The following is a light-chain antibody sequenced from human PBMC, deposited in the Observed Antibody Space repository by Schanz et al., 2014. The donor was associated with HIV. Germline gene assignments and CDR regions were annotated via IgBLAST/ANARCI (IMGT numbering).Light chain of an antibody. Sequence: EIVLTQSPGSLSLSPGERATLSCRASQSVGGSQMAWYQHRRGQAPRLLFYATSFRATGVPDRFSGSGSGTDFTLTISRLEPEDFAVYYCQQYGSSPGTFGQGTKLEI. CDR3: QQYGSSPGT. CDR1: QSVGGSQ. J-gene: IGKJ2*01. V-gene: IGKV3-20*01. CDR2: ATS.